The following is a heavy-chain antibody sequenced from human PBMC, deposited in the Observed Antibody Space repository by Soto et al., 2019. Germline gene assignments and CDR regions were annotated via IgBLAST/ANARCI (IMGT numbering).Heavy chain of an antibody. CDR3: ARVGGRGVPRAFEL. CDR2: IIPVFRTT. D-gene: IGHD3-16*01. CDR1: EGTFSTYT. V-gene: IGHV1-69*18. J-gene: IGHJ3*01. Sequence: QVQLVQSGAEVKKPGSSVRVSCNTSEGTFSTYTMTWVRQAPGQGLEWIGRIIPVFRTTTYAQKFQCRVTITADESTSTAYMDLSSLRSEDTAVYYCARVGGRGVPRAFELWGQGTMVTVSS.